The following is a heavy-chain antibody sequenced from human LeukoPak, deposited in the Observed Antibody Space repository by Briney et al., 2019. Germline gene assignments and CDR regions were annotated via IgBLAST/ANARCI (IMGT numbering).Heavy chain of an antibody. CDR1: GGSISSADYS. D-gene: IGHD2-8*01. Sequence: SETLSLTCAVSGGSISSADYSWGWIRQPPGKGLEWIGYIYHSGSTYYNPSLKSRVTISVDRSKNQFSLKLSSVTAADTAVYYCARGDCTDGVCFLFDYWGQGTLVTVSS. CDR3: ARGDCTDGVCFLFDY. CDR2: IYHSGST. J-gene: IGHJ4*02. V-gene: IGHV4-30-2*01.